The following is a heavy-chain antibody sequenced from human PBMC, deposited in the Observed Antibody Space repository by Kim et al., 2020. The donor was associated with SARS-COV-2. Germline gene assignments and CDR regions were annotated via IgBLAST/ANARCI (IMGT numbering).Heavy chain of an antibody. V-gene: IGHV4-61*02. Sequence: SETLTLTCTVSGGTISSGSYYWSWIRQPAGKGLEWIGRIYTSGSTNYNPSPKSRVTISVDTSKNQFSLQLSSVTAADTAVYYCARGYSYGYGGDAFDIWGQGTMVTVSS. CDR1: GGTISSGSYY. D-gene: IGHD5-18*01. J-gene: IGHJ3*02. CDR2: IYTSGST. CDR3: ARGYSYGYGGDAFDI.